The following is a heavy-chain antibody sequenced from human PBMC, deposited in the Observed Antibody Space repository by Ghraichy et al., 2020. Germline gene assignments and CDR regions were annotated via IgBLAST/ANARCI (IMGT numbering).Heavy chain of an antibody. D-gene: IGHD6-19*01. Sequence: ASVKVSCKASGYTFTSYGIIWARQAPGQGLEWMGWISAYNGDTNYAQKFQGRVTMTTDTSTSTAYMELRSLRSDDTALYYCARATGSGWFFDYWGQGALVTVSS. CDR2: ISAYNGDT. CDR1: GYTFTSYG. CDR3: ARATGSGWFFDY. V-gene: IGHV1-18*01. J-gene: IGHJ4*02.